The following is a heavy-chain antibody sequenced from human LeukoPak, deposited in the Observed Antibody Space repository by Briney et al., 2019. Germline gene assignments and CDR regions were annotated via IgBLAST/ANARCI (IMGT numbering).Heavy chain of an antibody. J-gene: IGHJ4*02. CDR3: AKAISGSGYSYGFDY. V-gene: IGHV3-23*01. CDR2: ISGSGGST. CDR1: GFTFNSYA. Sequence: VQPGGSLRLPCAASGFTFNSYAMIWVRQAPGKGLEWVSGISGSGGSTYYADSVKGRFTISRDNSKNTLYLQMNSLRAEDTAVYYCAKAISGSGYSYGFDYWGQGTLVTVSS. D-gene: IGHD5-18*01.